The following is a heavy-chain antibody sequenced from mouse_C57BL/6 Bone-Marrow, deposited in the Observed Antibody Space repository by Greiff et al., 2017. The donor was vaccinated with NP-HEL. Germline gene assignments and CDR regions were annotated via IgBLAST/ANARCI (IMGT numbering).Heavy chain of an antibody. CDR3: ATPYYYSSSCVGFAY. V-gene: IGHV1-26*01. CDR1: GYTFTDYY. CDR2: INPNNGGT. Sequence: VQLQQSGPELVKPGASVKISCKASGYTFTDYYMNWVKQSHGKSLEWIGDINPNNGGTSYNQKFKGKATLTVDQSSSTAYLELRSLTSEDSAVYYCATPYYYSSSCVGFAYWGQGTLVTVSA. J-gene: IGHJ3*01. D-gene: IGHD1-1*01.